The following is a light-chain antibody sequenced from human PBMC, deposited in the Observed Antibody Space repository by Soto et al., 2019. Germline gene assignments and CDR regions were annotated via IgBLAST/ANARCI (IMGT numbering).Light chain of an antibody. J-gene: IGKJ4*01. CDR1: QNLGTLY. CDR2: SAS. Sequence: EIVLTQSPGTLSLSPGERGTLSCRASQNLGTLYLAWFQQKSGQAPRLLIYSASRRATGIPDRFTGSGSGTDFTLTISRLEPEDSALYYCQQYGTSLLTFGGGTKVDIK. V-gene: IGKV3-20*01. CDR3: QQYGTSLLT.